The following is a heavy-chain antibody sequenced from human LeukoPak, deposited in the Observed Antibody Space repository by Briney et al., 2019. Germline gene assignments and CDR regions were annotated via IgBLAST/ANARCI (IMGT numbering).Heavy chain of an antibody. D-gene: IGHD3-10*01. Sequence: SVKVSCKASGGTFSSYAISWVRQAPGQGLEWMGRFIPIVGTANYAQKFQGRVTITADKSTATVYMGLSSLRSGDTAVYYCARGITVVRGVIKGGMDVWGQGTTVTVSS. CDR2: FIPIVGTA. CDR1: GGTFSSYA. J-gene: IGHJ6*02. V-gene: IGHV1-69*04. CDR3: ARGITVVRGVIKGGMDV.